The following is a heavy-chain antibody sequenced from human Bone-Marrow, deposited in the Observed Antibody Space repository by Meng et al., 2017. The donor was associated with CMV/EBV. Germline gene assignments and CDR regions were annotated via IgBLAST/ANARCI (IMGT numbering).Heavy chain of an antibody. CDR3: ARVRCSSTSCYTVRLFWLNYSGMDV. CDR1: GYTFTSYG. CDR2: MNPNSGNT. V-gene: IGHV1-8*02. D-gene: IGHD2-2*02. J-gene: IGHJ6*02. Sequence: ASVKVSCKTSGYTFTSYGIIWVRQATGQGLEWMGWMNPNSGNTGYAQKFQGRVTMTRNTSISTAYMELSSLRSEDTAVYYCARVRCSSTSCYTVRLFWLNYSGMDVWGQGTTVTVSS.